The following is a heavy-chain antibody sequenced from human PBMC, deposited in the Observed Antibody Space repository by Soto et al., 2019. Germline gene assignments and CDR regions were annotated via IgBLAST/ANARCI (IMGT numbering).Heavy chain of an antibody. CDR3: ARAAYYYGSGSYYTSKYQNNWFDP. CDR2: INPNSGGA. D-gene: IGHD3-10*01. Sequence: ASVKVSCKASGYTFTGYYMHWVRQAPGQGLEWMGWINPNSGGANYAQKFQGRVTMTRDTSISTAYMELSRLRSDDTAVYYCARAAYYYGSGSYYTSKYQNNWFDPWSQGTLVTVSS. CDR1: GYTFTGYY. J-gene: IGHJ5*02. V-gene: IGHV1-2*02.